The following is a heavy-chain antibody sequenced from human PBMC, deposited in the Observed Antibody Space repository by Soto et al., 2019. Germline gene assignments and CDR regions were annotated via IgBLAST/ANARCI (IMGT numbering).Heavy chain of an antibody. J-gene: IGHJ6*02. D-gene: IGHD2-2*01. CDR2: IYPGDSDT. Sequence: GASLKISCKGSGYSFTSYWIGWVRQMPGKGLEWKGIIYPGDSDTRYSPSFQGQVTISADKSISTAYQQWSSLKASDTPMYYCARGEGGDIVVVPAAPLPMYVWGQGTTVTLSS. V-gene: IGHV5-51*01. CDR3: ARGEGGDIVVVPAAPLPMYV. CDR1: GYSFTSYW.